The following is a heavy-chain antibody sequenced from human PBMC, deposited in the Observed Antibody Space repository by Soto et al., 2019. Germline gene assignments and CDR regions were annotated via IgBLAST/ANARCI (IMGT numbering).Heavy chain of an antibody. J-gene: IGHJ4*02. Sequence: QVPLVQSGAEVKKPGASVKVSCKASGYTFTSYGISWVRQAPGQGLEWMGWISAYNGNTNYAQKLQGRVTMTTDTATSKAYMELRSLRSDDKAVYYCARLPFTYYYDSSGYSLHFDYWGQGTLVTVSS. CDR3: ARLPFTYYYDSSGYSLHFDY. CDR1: GYTFTSYG. D-gene: IGHD3-22*01. CDR2: ISAYNGNT. V-gene: IGHV1-18*01.